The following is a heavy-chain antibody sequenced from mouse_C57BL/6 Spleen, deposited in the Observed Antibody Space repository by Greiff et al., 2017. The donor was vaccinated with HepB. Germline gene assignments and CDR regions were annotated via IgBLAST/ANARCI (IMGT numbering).Heavy chain of an antibody. CDR3: TTRVRFAY. CDR1: GFNIKDDY. CDR2: IDPENGDT. J-gene: IGHJ3*01. Sequence: EVQLQQSGAELVRPGASVKLSCTASGFNIKDDYMHWVKQSPEQGLEWIGWIDPENGDTEYASKFQGKATITADTSSNTAYLQLSSLTSEDTAVYYCTTRVRFAYWGQGTLVTVSA. V-gene: IGHV14-4*01.